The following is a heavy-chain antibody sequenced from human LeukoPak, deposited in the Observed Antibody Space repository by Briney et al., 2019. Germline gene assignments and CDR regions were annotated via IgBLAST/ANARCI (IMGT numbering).Heavy chain of an antibody. D-gene: IGHD3-10*01. V-gene: IGHV5-51*01. Sequence: GESLQISCKGSGYSFTSYWIGWVRPMPGKGLAWMGIIYPGDSDTRYSPSFQGQVTISADKSISTAYLQWSSLKASDTAMYYCARRAITMVRGDYNWFDPWGQGTLVTVSS. CDR2: IYPGDSDT. J-gene: IGHJ5*02. CDR3: ARRAITMVRGDYNWFDP. CDR1: GYSFTSYW.